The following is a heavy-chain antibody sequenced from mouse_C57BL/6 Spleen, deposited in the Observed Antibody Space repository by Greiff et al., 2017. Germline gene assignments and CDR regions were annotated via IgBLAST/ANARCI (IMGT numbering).Heavy chain of an antibody. J-gene: IGHJ1*03. CDR1: GYSFTDYN. CDR2: INPNYGTT. CDR3: ARGIYYYGSSHWYFDV. D-gene: IGHD1-1*01. Sequence: EVHLVESGPELVKPGASVKISCKASGYSFTDYNMNWVKQSNGKSLEWIGVINPNYGTTSYNQKFKGKATLTVDQSSSTAYMQLNSLTSEDSAVYYCARGIYYYGSSHWYFDVWGTGTTVTVSS. V-gene: IGHV1-39*01.